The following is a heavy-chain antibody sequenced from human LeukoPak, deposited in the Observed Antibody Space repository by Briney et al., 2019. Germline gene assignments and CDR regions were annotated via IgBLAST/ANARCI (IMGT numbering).Heavy chain of an antibody. J-gene: IGHJ4*02. CDR1: GFTFSSYS. Sequence: GGSLRLSCAASGFTFSSYSMNWVRQAPGKGLEWVSSISSSSSYIYYADSVKGRFTISRDNAKNTLYLQMNSLRAEDTAVYYCAKKSSKWELLRGDYFDYWGQGTLVTVSS. D-gene: IGHD1-26*01. CDR3: AKKSSKWELLRGDYFDY. CDR2: ISSSSSYI. V-gene: IGHV3-21*04.